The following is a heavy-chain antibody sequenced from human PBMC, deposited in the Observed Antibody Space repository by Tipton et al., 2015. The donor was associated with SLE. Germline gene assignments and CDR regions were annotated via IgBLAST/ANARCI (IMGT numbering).Heavy chain of an antibody. V-gene: IGHV1-69*05. Sequence: QLVQSGAEVKKPGSSVKVSCKASGGTFSNYAISWVRQAPGQGLEWMGGIIPIYGTADYAQKFQGRVTITTDELTSTAYMELSSLRSEDTAVYYCARATDCIGGSCYLVGVFDMWGQGTMVTVSS. CDR1: GGTFSNYA. CDR3: ARATDCIGGSCYLVGVFDM. D-gene: IGHD2-15*01. J-gene: IGHJ3*02. CDR2: IIPIYGTA.